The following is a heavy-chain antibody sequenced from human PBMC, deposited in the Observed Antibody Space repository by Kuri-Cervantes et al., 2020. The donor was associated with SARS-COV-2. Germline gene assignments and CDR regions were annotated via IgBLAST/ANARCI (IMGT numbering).Heavy chain of an antibody. V-gene: IGHV3-30-3*01. CDR3: ARDSLDWFIPLDY. Sequence: GGSLRLSCAASGFTFSSYAMHWVRQAPGKGLEWVAVISYDGSNKYYADSVKGRFTISRDNAKNSLYLQMNSLRAEDTAVYYCARDSLDWFIPLDYWGQGNLVTVSS. CDR1: GFTFSSYA. D-gene: IGHD3-9*01. CDR2: ISYDGSNK. J-gene: IGHJ4*02.